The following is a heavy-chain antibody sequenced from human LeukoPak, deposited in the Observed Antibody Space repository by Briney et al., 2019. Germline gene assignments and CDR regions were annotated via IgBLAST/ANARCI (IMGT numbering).Heavy chain of an antibody. Sequence: AGGSLRLSCAASGFTFSSYEMNWVRQAPGKGLEWVSYISSSGSIIYYADSVKGRFTISRDNAKNSLYLQMNSLRAEDTAVYYCAREDIVVVPAAMEGPFDIWGQGTMVTVSS. V-gene: IGHV3-48*03. D-gene: IGHD2-2*01. CDR2: ISSSGSII. CDR3: AREDIVVVPAAMEGPFDI. CDR1: GFTFSSYE. J-gene: IGHJ3*02.